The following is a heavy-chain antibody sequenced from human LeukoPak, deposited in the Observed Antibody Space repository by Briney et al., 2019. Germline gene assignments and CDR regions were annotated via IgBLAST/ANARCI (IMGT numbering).Heavy chain of an antibody. CDR2: IYTNGNT. CDR1: GGSINNYY. Sequence: SETLSLTCTVSGGSINNYYWSWLRQPPGKGLEWIGYIYTNGNTNYNPSLTSRVTISVDTSNNQFSLKLSSVTAADTAVYYCARLTFTTRPVDVWGKGTTVTVSS. J-gene: IGHJ6*04. V-gene: IGHV4-4*09. D-gene: IGHD6-6*01. CDR3: ARLTFTTRPVDV.